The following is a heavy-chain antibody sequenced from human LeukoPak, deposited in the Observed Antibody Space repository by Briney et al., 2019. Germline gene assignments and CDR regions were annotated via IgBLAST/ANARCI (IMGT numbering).Heavy chain of an antibody. CDR3: ARVQTFWSGYYTGTSFDY. Sequence: GGSLRLSCAASGFTFSSYSMNWVRQAPAQGLESVSSISSSSSYIYYADSVKGRFTISRDNAKNSLYLQMNSLRAEDTAVYYCARVQTFWSGYYTGTSFDYWGQGTLVTVSS. CDR1: GFTFSSYS. CDR2: ISSSSSYI. J-gene: IGHJ4*02. D-gene: IGHD3-3*01. V-gene: IGHV3-21*01.